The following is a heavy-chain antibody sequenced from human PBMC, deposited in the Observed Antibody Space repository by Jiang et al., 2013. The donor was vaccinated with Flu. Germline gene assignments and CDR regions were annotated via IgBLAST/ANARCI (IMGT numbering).Heavy chain of an antibody. CDR1: GFTFSSYA. J-gene: IGHJ5*02. CDR3: AKGPHPGWQINWFDP. CDR2: LVVAGISI. Sequence: QLLESGGGLVQPGGSLRLRPVPASGFTFSSYAMSWVRQASRGGAGVGRQVLVVAGISIYYADSVKGRFTISRDNSKNTLYLQMNSLRAEDTAIYYCAKGPHPGWQINWFDPWGQGTLVTVSS. V-gene: IGHV3-23*01.